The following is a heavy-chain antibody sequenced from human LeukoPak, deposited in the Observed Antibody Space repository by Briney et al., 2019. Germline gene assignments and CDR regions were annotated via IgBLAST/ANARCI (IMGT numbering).Heavy chain of an antibody. CDR2: INPNSGGT. V-gene: IGHV1-2*02. D-gene: IGHD2-15*01. CDR1: GYTFTGHY. CDR3: ARVESLYCSSGSCYDY. J-gene: IGHJ4*02. Sequence: ASVKVSCKASGYTFTGHYIHWVRQAPGQGLEWKGWINPNSGGTKYAQKFQGRVTMTRDTSISTAYMELNRLISDDTAVYYCARVESLYCSSGSCYDYWGQGTLVTVSS.